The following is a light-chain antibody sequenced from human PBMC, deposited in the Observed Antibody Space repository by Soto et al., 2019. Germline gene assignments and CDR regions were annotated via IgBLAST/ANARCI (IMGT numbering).Light chain of an antibody. CDR1: HTDRNNY. CDR3: QQTSNSPPIT. V-gene: IGKV3D-20*02. CDR2: AAS. Sequence: EFVVTRGAGMLSLSPVALAPLSGRASHTDRNNYLDWYQQKPGKAPSFLIYAASTRPTGIPARFSGGGSGTDFTLTISSLQPEDFATYYCQQTSNSPPITFGQGTRLEIK. J-gene: IGKJ5*01.